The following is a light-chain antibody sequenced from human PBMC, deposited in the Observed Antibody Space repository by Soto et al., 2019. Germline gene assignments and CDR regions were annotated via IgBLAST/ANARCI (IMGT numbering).Light chain of an antibody. Sequence: QSVLTQPASVSGSPGQSITISCTGTSSDIGGFYYVSWYQHHPGKDPKLMIYQVSNRPSGVSNRFSGSKSGNTASLTISGLQAEDEADYYCSSYAGSSTLYVFGTGTKVTVL. CDR2: QVS. J-gene: IGLJ1*01. CDR1: SSDIGGFYY. V-gene: IGLV2-14*01. CDR3: SSYAGSSTLYV.